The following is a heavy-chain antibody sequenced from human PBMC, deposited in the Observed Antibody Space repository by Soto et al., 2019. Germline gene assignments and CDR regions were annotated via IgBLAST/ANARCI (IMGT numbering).Heavy chain of an antibody. CDR1: GFPFGRYA. D-gene: IGHD2-15*01. CDR2: IEYDGVKT. J-gene: IGHJ6*02. V-gene: IGHV3-23*01. CDR3: ARILSLVESYWYGMDV. Sequence: PGGSLRLSCAASGFPFGRYAMSWVRQAPGKGLEWVSTIEYDGVKTRYADSVKGRITTSRDNSKHTLFLQMNFLRADDTVMYYCARILSLVESYWYGMDVWGQGTTVTVSS.